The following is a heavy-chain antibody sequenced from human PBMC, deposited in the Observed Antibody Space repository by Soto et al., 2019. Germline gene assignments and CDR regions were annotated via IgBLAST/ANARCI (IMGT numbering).Heavy chain of an antibody. V-gene: IGHV4-34*01. Sequence: ASETLSLTCAVYGGCFSDYYWSWIRQPPGKGLEWIGEINHSGSTNYNPSLKSRVTISVDTPKNQFSLKLSSVTAADTAVYYCARGRYQLVIRGRWFDPWGQGSLVPVSS. D-gene: IGHD2-2*01. CDR3: ARGRYQLVIRGRWFDP. J-gene: IGHJ5*02. CDR2: INHSGST. CDR1: GGCFSDYY.